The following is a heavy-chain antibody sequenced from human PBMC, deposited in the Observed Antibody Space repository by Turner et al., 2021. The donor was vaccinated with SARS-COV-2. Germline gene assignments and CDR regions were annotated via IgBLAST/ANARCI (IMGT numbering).Heavy chain of an antibody. CDR3: AKDIPMYASGWYERGFDY. J-gene: IGHJ4*02. V-gene: IGHV3-30*19. CDR1: GFTFSNYG. CDR2: ISYDGSDK. D-gene: IGHD6-19*01. Sequence: QVQLVESGGGVVQPGRSLRLSCAASGFTFSNYGMHWVRQAPGKGLEWVAVISYDGSDKYYADSVKGRFTISRDNSKNTLYLRMNSLRPEDTALYYCAKDIPMYASGWYERGFDYWGQGTLVTVSS.